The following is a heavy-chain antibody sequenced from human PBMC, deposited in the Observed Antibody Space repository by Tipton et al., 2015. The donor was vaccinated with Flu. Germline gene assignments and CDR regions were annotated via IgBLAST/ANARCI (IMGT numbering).Heavy chain of an antibody. J-gene: IGHJ4*02. CDR1: GFTFSSYA. CDR3: ARGGWELGFDY. CDR2: IKQDGSEK. Sequence: SLRLSCAASGFTFSSYAMSWVRQAPGKGLEWVANIKQDGSEKYYVDSVKGRFTISRDNAKNSLYLQMNSLRAEDTAVYYCARGGWELGFDYWGQGTLVTVSS. D-gene: IGHD1-26*01. V-gene: IGHV3-7*03.